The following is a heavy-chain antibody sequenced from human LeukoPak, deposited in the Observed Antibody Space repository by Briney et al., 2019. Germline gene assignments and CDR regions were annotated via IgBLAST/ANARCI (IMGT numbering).Heavy chain of an antibody. V-gene: IGHV3-23*01. CDR1: GFTFSTYG. J-gene: IGHJ4*02. Sequence: GGSLRLSCGASGFTFSTYGMSWVRQAPGKGLEWVSAISGSGGNTYYADSVKGRFTISRDNSKNTLYLQVNGLRTEDTAVYYCAKDRLLNCRGDCYIFDYWGQGTVVTVSS. CDR3: AKDRLLNCRGDCYIFDY. CDR2: ISGSGGNT. D-gene: IGHD2-21*02.